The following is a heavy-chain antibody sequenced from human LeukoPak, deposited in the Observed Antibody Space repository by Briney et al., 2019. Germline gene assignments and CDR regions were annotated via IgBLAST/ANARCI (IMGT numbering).Heavy chain of an antibody. V-gene: IGHV3-48*03. J-gene: IGHJ6*02. CDR2: ISSSGSTI. CDR1: GFTFSSYE. Sequence: PGGSLRLSCAASGFTFSSYEMNWVRQAPGKGLEWVSYISSSGSTIYYADSVKGRFTISRDKAKNSLYLQMNSLRAEDTAVYYCARGRQQLVRGDYYYGMDVWGQGTTVTVSS. CDR3: ARGRQQLVRGDYYYGMDV. D-gene: IGHD6-13*01.